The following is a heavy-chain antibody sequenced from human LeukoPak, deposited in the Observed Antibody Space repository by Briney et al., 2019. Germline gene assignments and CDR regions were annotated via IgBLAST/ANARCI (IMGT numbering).Heavy chain of an antibody. CDR3: ARRIQRMDV. CDR2: IWYDGSNK. D-gene: IGHD5-18*01. CDR1: GFTFSSYG. V-gene: IGHV3-33*01. Sequence: PGGSLRLSCAASGFTFSSYGMHWVRRAPGKGLEWVAVIWYDGSNKYYADSVKGRFTISRDNSKNTLYLQMNSLRAEDTAVYYCARRIQRMDVWGQGTTVTVSS. J-gene: IGHJ6*02.